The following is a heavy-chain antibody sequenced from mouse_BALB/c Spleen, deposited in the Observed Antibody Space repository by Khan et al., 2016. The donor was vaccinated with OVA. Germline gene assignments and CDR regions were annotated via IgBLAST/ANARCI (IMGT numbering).Heavy chain of an antibody. Sequence: EVELVESGPSLVKPSQTLSLTCSVTGDSITSGFWNWIRKFPGNKFEYLGYITYSGNIYYNPSLKSRISITRDTSKSQYYLQLNSVTTEDTATYYCARSYGSWAMDYWGQGTSDTVSS. CDR1: GDSITSGF. J-gene: IGHJ4*01. CDR3: ARSYGSWAMDY. CDR2: ITYSGNI. D-gene: IGHD1-1*01. V-gene: IGHV3-8*02.